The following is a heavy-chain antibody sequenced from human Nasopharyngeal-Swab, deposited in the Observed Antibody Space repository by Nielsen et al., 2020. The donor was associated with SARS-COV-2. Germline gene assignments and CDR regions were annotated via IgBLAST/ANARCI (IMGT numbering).Heavy chain of an antibody. D-gene: IGHD1-26*01. CDR2: IDMRGRTT. CDR1: GFTFSNYW. J-gene: IGHJ1*01. V-gene: IGHV3-74*03. CDR3: VRGPVEGATGYFQF. Sequence: GGSLRLSCATSGFTFSNYWMHWVRQAPGKGLEWVARIDMRGRTTTHADSVKGRFTISRDNAKNTLSLQMNSLTPADTAVYFCVRGPVEGATGYFQFWGQDTLVTVSS.